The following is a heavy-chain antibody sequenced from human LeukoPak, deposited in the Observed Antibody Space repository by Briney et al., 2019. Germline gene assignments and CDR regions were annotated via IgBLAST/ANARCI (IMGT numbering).Heavy chain of an antibody. V-gene: IGHV7-4-1*02. J-gene: IGHJ4*02. D-gene: IGHD4-17*01. CDR1: GYTFTSYA. Sequence: GASVKVSCKASGYTFTSYAMNWVRQAPGQGLEWMGWINTNTGNPTYAQGFTGRFVFSLDTSVSTAYLQISSLKAEDTAVYYCARVTVTTVGNAIPFDYWGQGTLVTVSS. CDR3: ARVTVTTVGNAIPFDY. CDR2: INTNTGNP.